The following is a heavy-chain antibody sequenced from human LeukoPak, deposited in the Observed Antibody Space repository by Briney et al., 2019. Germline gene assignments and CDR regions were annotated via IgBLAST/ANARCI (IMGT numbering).Heavy chain of an antibody. J-gene: IGHJ6*03. D-gene: IGHD3-10*01. CDR1: GFTFSSYA. V-gene: IGHV3-64*01. Sequence: GGSLRLSCAASGFTFSSYAMHWVRQTPGKGLEYVSAISSNGGSTYYANSVKGRFTISRDNSKNTLYLQMGSLRAEDMAVYYCARDNYYGSGSYYLSYYYYMDVWGKGTTVTVSS. CDR2: ISSNGGST. CDR3: ARDNYYGSGSYYLSYYYYMDV.